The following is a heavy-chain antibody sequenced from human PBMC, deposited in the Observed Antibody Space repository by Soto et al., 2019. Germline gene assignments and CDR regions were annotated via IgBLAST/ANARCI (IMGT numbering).Heavy chain of an antibody. J-gene: IGHJ4*02. D-gene: IGHD5-18*01. Sequence: LSLTCAVSGGSISSGGYSWSWIRQPPGKGLEWIGYIYHSGSTYYNPSLKSRITISVDTSKNQFSLNLSSVTAADTAVYYCARDRERGYSYGYFDYWGQGTLVTVSS. CDR2: IYHSGST. V-gene: IGHV4-30-2*05. CDR1: GGSISSGGYS. CDR3: ARDRERGYSYGYFDY.